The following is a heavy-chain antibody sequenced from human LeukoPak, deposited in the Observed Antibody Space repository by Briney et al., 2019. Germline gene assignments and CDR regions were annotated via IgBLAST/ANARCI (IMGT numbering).Heavy chain of an antibody. CDR3: ARELLFRFDEAFDI. J-gene: IGHJ3*02. CDR1: GFTFSSYE. Sequence: GGSLRLSCAASGFTFSSYEMNWVRQAPGKGLEWVSYISSSGSTIYYADSVKGRFTISRDNSKNTLYLQMNSLRAEDTAVYYCARELLFRFDEAFDIWGQGTMVTVSS. CDR2: ISSSGSTI. D-gene: IGHD2-21*02. V-gene: IGHV3-48*03.